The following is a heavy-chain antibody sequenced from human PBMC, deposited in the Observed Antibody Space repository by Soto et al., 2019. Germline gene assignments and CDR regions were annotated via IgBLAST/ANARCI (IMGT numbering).Heavy chain of an antibody. Sequence: SVKVSCKASGGTFSSYAISWVRQAPGQGLEWMGGIIPIFGTANYAQKFQGRVTITADKSTSTAYMELSSLRSEDTAVYYCASLLDRGYFFDYWGQGTLVTVSS. V-gene: IGHV1-69*06. J-gene: IGHJ4*02. CDR1: GGTFSSYA. CDR2: IIPIFGTA. D-gene: IGHD3-22*01. CDR3: ASLLDRGYFFDY.